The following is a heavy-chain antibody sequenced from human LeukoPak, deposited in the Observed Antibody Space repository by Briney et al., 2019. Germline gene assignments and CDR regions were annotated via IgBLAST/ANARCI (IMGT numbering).Heavy chain of an antibody. J-gene: IGHJ4*02. CDR2: ISYDGSNK. Sequence: GRSLRLSCAASGFTFSSYGMHWVRQAPGKGLEWVAVISYDGSNKYYADSVKGRFTVSRDNSKNTLYVQMNSLRAEDTAVYYCARDLRVTGKAPPFDYWGQGTLVTVSS. V-gene: IGHV3-30*03. D-gene: IGHD1-20*01. CDR3: ARDLRVTGKAPPFDY. CDR1: GFTFSSYG.